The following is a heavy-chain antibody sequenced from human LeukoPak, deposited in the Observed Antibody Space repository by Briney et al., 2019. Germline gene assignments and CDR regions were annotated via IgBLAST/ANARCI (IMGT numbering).Heavy chain of an antibody. CDR2: IYYIGST. CDR3: ARGYSSGWYVWGIGY. J-gene: IGHJ4*02. Sequence: SETLSLTCTVSGDSISSSPYYWGWVRQPPGKGLEWIGSIYYIGSTHYNPSLKRRVTISVDTSKNQFSLKLSSVTAADTAVYYCARGYSSGWYVWGIGYWGQGTLVTVSS. V-gene: IGHV4-39*07. D-gene: IGHD6-19*01. CDR1: GDSISSSPYY.